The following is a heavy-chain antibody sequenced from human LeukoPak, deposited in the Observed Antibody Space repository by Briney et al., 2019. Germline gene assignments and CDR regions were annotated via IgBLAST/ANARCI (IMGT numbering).Heavy chain of an antibody. D-gene: IGHD3-10*01. CDR1: GFTFSSYW. CDR3: ARGSLNACDI. J-gene: IGHJ3*02. V-gene: IGHV3-7*05. Sequence: GGSLRLSCAASGFTFSSYWMNWVRQAPGQGLEWVGNIKEDGSEKYYVDSVKGRFTISRDNAKNSLYLQVNSVRAEDTAVYYCARGSLNACDIWGQGTMVSVST. CDR2: IKEDGSEK.